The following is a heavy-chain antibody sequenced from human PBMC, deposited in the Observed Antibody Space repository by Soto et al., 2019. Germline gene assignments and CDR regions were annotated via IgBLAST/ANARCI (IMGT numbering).Heavy chain of an antibody. D-gene: IGHD6-13*01. CDR2: INPNSGGT. CDR3: ATPVHSYSSRRVSFDY. Sequence: ASVKVSCKASGYTFTGYYMHWVRQAPGQGLEWMGWINPNSGGTNYAQKFQGWVTMTTDTSTSTAYMELRSLRSDDTAVYYCATPVHSYSSRRVSFDYWGQGTLVTVSS. J-gene: IGHJ4*02. V-gene: IGHV1-2*04. CDR1: GYTFTGYY.